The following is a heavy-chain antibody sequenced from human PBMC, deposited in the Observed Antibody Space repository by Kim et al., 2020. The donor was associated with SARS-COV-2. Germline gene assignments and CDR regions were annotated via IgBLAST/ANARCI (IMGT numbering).Heavy chain of an antibody. CDR3: ARDGDWGYGGNSGAFDI. CDR2: IWYDGSNK. Sequence: GGSLRLSCAASGFTFSSYGMHWVRQAPGKGLEWVAVIWYDGSNKYYADSVKGRFTISRDNSKNTLYLQMNSLRAEDTAVYYCARDGDWGYGGNSGAFDIWGQGTMVTVSS. J-gene: IGHJ3*02. D-gene: IGHD4-17*01. V-gene: IGHV3-33*01. CDR1: GFTFSSYG.